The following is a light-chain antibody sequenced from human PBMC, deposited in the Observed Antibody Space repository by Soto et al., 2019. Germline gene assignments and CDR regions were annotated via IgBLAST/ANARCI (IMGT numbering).Light chain of an antibody. V-gene: IGKV3-20*01. Sequence: EIVLMQSPGTLSLSPGERATLSCRASQSVANNYLAWYQQKPGQAPRLLIYGASSRAAGVPARFSGSGSGTDFTLTITSLEPEDFTMYYCQQYGVSPLMYTFGQGTKLGVK. CDR2: GAS. CDR3: QQYGVSPLMYT. J-gene: IGKJ2*01. CDR1: QSVANNY.